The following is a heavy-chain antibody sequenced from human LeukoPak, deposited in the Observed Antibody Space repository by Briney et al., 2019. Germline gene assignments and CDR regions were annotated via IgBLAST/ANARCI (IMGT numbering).Heavy chain of an antibody. CDR3: AGGGVRGYSYGYVFDY. Sequence: SQTLSLTCTVSGGSISSGGYYWSWLRQHPGKGLEWIGYIYYSGSTYYNPSLKSRVTISVDTSKNQFSLKLSSVTAADTAVYYCAGGGVRGYSYGYVFDYWGQGTLVTVSS. J-gene: IGHJ4*02. D-gene: IGHD5-18*01. V-gene: IGHV4-31*03. CDR2: IYYSGST. CDR1: GGSISSGGYY.